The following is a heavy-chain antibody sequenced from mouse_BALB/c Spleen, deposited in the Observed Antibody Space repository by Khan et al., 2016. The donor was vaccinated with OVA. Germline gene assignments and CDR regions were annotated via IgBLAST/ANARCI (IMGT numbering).Heavy chain of an antibody. CDR2: INPSTGYT. J-gene: IGHJ3*01. D-gene: IGHD1-1*01. CDR3: KNHGSSSAWLTY. V-gene: IGHV1-7*01. CDR1: GYTFTSYW. Sequence: QVQLQQSGAELAKPGASVKMSCKASGYTFTSYWMHWVKQRPGQGLEWIGYINPSTGYTEYNQRFKDKATLTADKSSSTAYMQLSSLTSEESAVYYCKNHGSSSAWLTYWGQGTLVTVSA.